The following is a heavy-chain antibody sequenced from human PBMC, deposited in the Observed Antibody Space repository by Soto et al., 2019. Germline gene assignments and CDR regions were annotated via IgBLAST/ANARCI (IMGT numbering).Heavy chain of an antibody. CDR3: ARSSVAGAGYFQH. Sequence: QVQLQESGPGLVKPSQTLSLTCTVSGGSVSGGVYYWNWIRQHPEKGLEWIGYIYYSGSTYYNPSLRSGVTISAHTSKNQFSLKLSSVTVADTAVYYCARSSVAGAGYFQHWGQGTQVIVSS. CDR2: IYYSGST. V-gene: IGHV4-31*03. J-gene: IGHJ1*01. D-gene: IGHD6-19*01. CDR1: GGSVSGGVYY.